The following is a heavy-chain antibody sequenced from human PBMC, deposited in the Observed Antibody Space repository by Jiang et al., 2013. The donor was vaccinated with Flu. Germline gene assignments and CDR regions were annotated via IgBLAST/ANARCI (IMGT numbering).Heavy chain of an antibody. V-gene: IGHV4-39*01. Sequence: GPGLVKPSETLSLTCTVSGGSISSSTYYWGWIRQPPGKGLEWIGSVYYSGTTYYNPSLTSRVTISADMSKNQFSLKLSSVTAADTAVYFCARLGQWHIYYFDFWGQGTLVTVSS. D-gene: IGHD6-19*01. CDR3: ARLGQWHIYYFDF. CDR2: VYYSGTT. J-gene: IGHJ4*02. CDR1: GGSISSSTYY.